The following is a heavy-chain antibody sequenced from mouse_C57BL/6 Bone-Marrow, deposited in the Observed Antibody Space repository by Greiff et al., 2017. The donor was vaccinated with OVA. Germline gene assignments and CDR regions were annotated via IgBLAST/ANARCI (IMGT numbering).Heavy chain of an antibody. CDR3: ARETYGYDKAMDY. D-gene: IGHD2-2*01. CDR2: ISYDGSN. CDR1: GYSITSGYY. Sequence: EVKLVESGPGLVKPSQSLSLTCSVTGYSITSGYYWNWIRQFPGNKLEWMGYISYDGSNNYNPSLKNRISITRDTSKNQFFLKLNSVTTEDTATYYCARETYGYDKAMDYWGQGTSVTVSS. J-gene: IGHJ4*01. V-gene: IGHV3-6*01.